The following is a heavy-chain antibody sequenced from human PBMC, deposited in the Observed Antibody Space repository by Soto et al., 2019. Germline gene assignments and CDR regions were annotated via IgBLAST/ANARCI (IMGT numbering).Heavy chain of an antibody. Sequence: PSETLSLTCTVSGGSISSSSYYWGWIRHPPGKGLEWIGSIYYSGSTYYNPSLKSRVTISVDTSKNQFSLKLSSVTAADTAVYYCARHGDYYDSSGYPGLAFDIWGQGTMVTVSS. CDR3: ARHGDYYDSSGYPGLAFDI. D-gene: IGHD3-22*01. CDR1: GGSISSSSYY. J-gene: IGHJ3*02. V-gene: IGHV4-39*01. CDR2: IYYSGST.